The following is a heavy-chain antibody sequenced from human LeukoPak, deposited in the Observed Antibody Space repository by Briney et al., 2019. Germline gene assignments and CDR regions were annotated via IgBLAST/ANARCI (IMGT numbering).Heavy chain of an antibody. CDR1: GFTFSSYA. CDR2: ISYDGSNK. V-gene: IGHV3-30-3*01. Sequence: PGRSLRLSCAASGFTFSSYAMHWVRQAPGKGLEWVAVISYDGSNKYYADSVKGRFTISRDNSKNTLYLQMNSLRAEDTAVYYCARDRPPITRAHFAYGGQGPLVPVPS. D-gene: IGHD3-10*01. J-gene: IGHJ4*02. CDR3: ARDRPPITRAHFAY.